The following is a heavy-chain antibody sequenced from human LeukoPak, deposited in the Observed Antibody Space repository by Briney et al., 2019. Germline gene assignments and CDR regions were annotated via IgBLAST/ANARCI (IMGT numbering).Heavy chain of an antibody. Sequence: GGSLRLSCAASGFTVSSNYMSWVRQAPGKGLEWVSSISSSSTYIYYADSVKGRFTISRDNAKNSLYLQMNSLRAEDTAVYYCARGLNVRITIFGVVTNAFDIWGQGTMVTVSS. J-gene: IGHJ3*02. CDR3: ARGLNVRITIFGVVTNAFDI. V-gene: IGHV3-21*01. CDR1: GFTVSSNY. D-gene: IGHD3-3*01. CDR2: ISSSSTYI.